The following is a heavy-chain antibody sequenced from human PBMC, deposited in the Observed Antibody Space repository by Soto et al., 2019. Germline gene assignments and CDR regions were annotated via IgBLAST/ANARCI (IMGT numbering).Heavy chain of an antibody. CDR3: ARVVPYSSSSELDY. D-gene: IGHD6-6*01. J-gene: IGHJ4*02. CDR2: INPNSGGT. Sequence: XSVKVSCKASGYTFTCYYMHLVRQAPGQGLEWMGWINPNSGGTNYAQKFQGRVTMTRDTSISTAYMELSRLRSDDTAVYYCARVVPYSSSSELDYWGQGTLVTVSS. CDR1: GYTFTCYY. V-gene: IGHV1-2*02.